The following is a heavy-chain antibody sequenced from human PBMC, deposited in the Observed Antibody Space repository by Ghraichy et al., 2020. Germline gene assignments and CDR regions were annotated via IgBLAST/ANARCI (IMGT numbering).Heavy chain of an antibody. CDR2: IKSKTDGGTT. Sequence: GGSLRLSCAASGFTFSNAWMSWVRQAPGKGLEWVGRIKSKTDGGTTDYAAPVKGRFTISRDDSKNTLYLQMNSLKTEDTAVYYCTTDPEYSYGYPASHMDVWGKGTTVTVSS. D-gene: IGHD5-18*01. V-gene: IGHV3-15*01. J-gene: IGHJ6*03. CDR3: TTDPEYSYGYPASHMDV. CDR1: GFTFSNAW.